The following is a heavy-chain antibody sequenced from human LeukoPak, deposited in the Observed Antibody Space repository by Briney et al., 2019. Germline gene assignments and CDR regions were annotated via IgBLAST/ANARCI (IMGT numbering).Heavy chain of an antibody. CDR1: GFTFSSYW. CDR2: IKPDGSGK. CDR3: ASPLLESGGNIHFGL. J-gene: IGHJ2*01. Sequence: PGRSLRLSCAASGFTFSSYWMTWVRQAPGKGLEWVANIKPDGSGKSYVDSVKGRFTMSRDNAKKSLYLEMNSLRAEDTAVYYCASPLLESGGNIHFGLWGRGTLVTVSS. V-gene: IGHV3-7*05. D-gene: IGHD4-23*01.